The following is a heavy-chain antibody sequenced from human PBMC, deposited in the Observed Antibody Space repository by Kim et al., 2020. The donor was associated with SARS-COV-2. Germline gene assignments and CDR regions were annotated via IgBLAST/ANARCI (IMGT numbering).Heavy chain of an antibody. Sequence: SETLSLTCTVSGGSISSYYWSWIRQPPGKGLEWIGYIYYSGSTNYNPSLKSRVTISVDTSKNQFSLKLSSVTAADTAVYYCAIFTGYSRTFDYWGQGTLVTVSS. CDR2: IYYSGST. CDR1: GGSISSYY. CDR3: AIFTGYSRTFDY. D-gene: IGHD6-13*01. V-gene: IGHV4-59*01. J-gene: IGHJ4*02.